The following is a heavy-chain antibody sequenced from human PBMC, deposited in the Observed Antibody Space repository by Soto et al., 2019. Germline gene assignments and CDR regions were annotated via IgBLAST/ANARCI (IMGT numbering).Heavy chain of an antibody. D-gene: IGHD1-26*01. CDR1: SGPSSSHN. J-gene: IGHJ6*02. V-gene: IGHV4-59*08. CDR3: VIKGIDYLHGLVDV. CDR2: VYYTGGT. Sequence: QVHVQQSGPGLVKPSETLSLSCTVSSGPSSSHNWGWIRQPPGRGLEWIGYVYYTGGTSYNPSLKSRVTISADTSTNHISLTLSSVTAADTAVYYCVIKGIDYLHGLVDVWGQGTTVSVSS.